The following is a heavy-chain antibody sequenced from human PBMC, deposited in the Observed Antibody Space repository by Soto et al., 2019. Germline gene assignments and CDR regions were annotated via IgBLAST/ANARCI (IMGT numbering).Heavy chain of an antibody. J-gene: IGHJ4*02. Sequence: WETLSLTFPAHVRSLIVYYWIWIRRPPGKGLEWFGEINHTGSTNYNPSLKSRVTISVDTSKNQFSLRLTSVTAADTAVYYCARASACTCGSKAYYFEYWGQGTRVTVSS. D-gene: IGHD2-21*01. V-gene: IGHV4-34*01. CDR1: VRSLIVYY. CDR3: ARASACTCGSKAYYFEY. CDR2: INHTGST.